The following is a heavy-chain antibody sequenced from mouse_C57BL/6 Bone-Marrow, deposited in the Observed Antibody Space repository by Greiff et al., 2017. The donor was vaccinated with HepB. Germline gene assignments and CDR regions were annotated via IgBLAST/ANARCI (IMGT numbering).Heavy chain of an antibody. V-gene: IGHV5-6*02. CDR3: ARGGNYPDY. CDR2: ISSGGSYT. J-gene: IGHJ2*01. Sequence: DVMLVESGGDLVKPGGSLKLSCAASGFTFSSYGMSWVRQTPDKRLEWVATISSGGSYTYYPDSVKGRFTISRDNAKNTLYLQMSSLKSEDTAMYYCARGGNYPDYWGQGTTLTVSS. CDR1: GFTFSSYG.